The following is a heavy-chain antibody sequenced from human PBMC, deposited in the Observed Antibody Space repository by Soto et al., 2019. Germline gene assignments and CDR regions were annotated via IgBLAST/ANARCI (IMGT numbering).Heavy chain of an antibody. V-gene: IGHV4-59*01. CDR3: ARVSDYGDPYYYYYMDV. CDR1: GGSISSYY. D-gene: IGHD4-17*01. CDR2: IYYSGST. Sequence: SETLSLTCTVSGGSISSYYWSWIRQPPGKGLEWIGYIYYSGSTNYNPSLKSRVTISVATSKNQFSLKLSSVTAADTAVYYCARVSDYGDPYYYYYMDVWGKGTTVTVSS. J-gene: IGHJ6*03.